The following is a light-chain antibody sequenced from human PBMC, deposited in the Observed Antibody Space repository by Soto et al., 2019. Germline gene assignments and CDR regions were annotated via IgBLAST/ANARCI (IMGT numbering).Light chain of an antibody. CDR2: GVS. CDR1: QSLSSDS. J-gene: IGKJ2*01. Sequence: IVLTQSPGTLSLAPGKGATLSCRASQSLSSDSLAWYRQKLGQAPRLLIYGVSKRATGLPDRFSGGGSGTDFTLTITRLEPQDSAVYYCHRYSPSPPTFGQGTRLEIK. CDR3: HRYSPSPPT. V-gene: IGKV3-20*01.